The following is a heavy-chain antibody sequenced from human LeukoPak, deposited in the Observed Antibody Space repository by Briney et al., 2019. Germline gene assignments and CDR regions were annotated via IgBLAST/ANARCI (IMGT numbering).Heavy chain of an antibody. J-gene: IGHJ6*02. CDR1: RGSFSSYY. D-gene: IGHD2-21*02. CDR3: ARVTASLSFYYGMDV. Sequence: SETLSLICTVSRGSFSSYYWSWIRQPPGRGLEWIGHIYSSGSTNYNPSLKSRVTISVDTSKNLFSLKLTSVTAADTAVYFCARVTASLSFYYGMDVWGQGTTVTVSS. CDR2: IYSSGST. V-gene: IGHV4-59*01.